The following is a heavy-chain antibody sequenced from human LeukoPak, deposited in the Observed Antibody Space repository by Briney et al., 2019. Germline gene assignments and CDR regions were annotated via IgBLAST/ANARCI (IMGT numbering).Heavy chain of an antibody. V-gene: IGHV3-30*02. CDR3: AKGGGSPRHYYYYYMDV. CDR1: GFTFNNYG. CDR2: IRYDGTNE. D-gene: IGHD2-2*01. J-gene: IGHJ6*03. Sequence: GGSLRLSCAASGFTFNNYGMYWVRQAPGKGLEWVASIRYDGTNEYCADSVKGRFTISRDNSKNTLSLQMNSLRVGDASVYYCAKGGGSPRHYYYYYMDVWGKGTTVTVSS.